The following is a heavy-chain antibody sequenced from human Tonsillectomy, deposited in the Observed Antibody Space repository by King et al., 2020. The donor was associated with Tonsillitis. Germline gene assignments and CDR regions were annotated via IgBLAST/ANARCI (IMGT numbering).Heavy chain of an antibody. J-gene: IGHJ5*02. Sequence: QLVQSGAEVKKPGASVKVSCKASGYSITSYAISWVRQAPGQGLDWMGWISGYNGNTNYAQKFQGRVTMTTDTSTSTAYMDLRSLRSDDTAVYYCARDPGVTTNNWFDPWGQGTLVIVSS. CDR2: ISGYNGNT. D-gene: IGHD4-11*01. CDR3: ARDPGVTTNNWFDP. V-gene: IGHV1-18*01. CDR1: GYSITSYA.